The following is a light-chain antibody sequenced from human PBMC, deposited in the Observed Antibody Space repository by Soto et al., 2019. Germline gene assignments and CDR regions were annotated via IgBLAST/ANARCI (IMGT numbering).Light chain of an antibody. V-gene: IGLV2-23*01. CDR2: EAD. Sequence: QSALTQPASVSGSPGQSISISCTGSRSDVGSYNFVSWYQLFPGKAPKLIIYEADKRPSGVSSRFSGSKSGFTASLTISGLQADDEADYFCSSYAGDSALIFGGGTQLTVL. CDR3: SSYAGDSALI. J-gene: IGLJ2*01. CDR1: RSDVGSYNF.